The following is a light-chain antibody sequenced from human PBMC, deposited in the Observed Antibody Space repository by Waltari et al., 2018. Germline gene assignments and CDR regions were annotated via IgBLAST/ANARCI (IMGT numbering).Light chain of an antibody. V-gene: IGLV2-14*01. CDR2: AVS. CDR1: SSDVGGSNY. Sequence: QSALTQPASVSGSPGQSITISCTGTSSDVGGSNYVSWYQHHPGKAPKLMIYAVSNRPSGVSNRFSGSKSGNTASLTISGLQAEDEADYYCSSYTSSSTPYVFGTGTKVTVL. J-gene: IGLJ1*01. CDR3: SSYTSSSTPYV.